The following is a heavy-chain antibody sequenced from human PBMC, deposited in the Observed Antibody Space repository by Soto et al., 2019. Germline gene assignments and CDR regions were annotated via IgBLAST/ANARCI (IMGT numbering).Heavy chain of an antibody. Sequence: SESLCLTCAVACGSIRWGGYAWSWIRQPPGKGLEWIGYIYHSGSTYYNPSLKSRVTISVDRSKNQFSLKLSSVTAADTAVYYCARTPDIWGQGTMVT. J-gene: IGHJ3*02. CDR3: ARTPDI. CDR1: CGSIRWGGYA. V-gene: IGHV4-30-2*01. CDR2: IYHSGST.